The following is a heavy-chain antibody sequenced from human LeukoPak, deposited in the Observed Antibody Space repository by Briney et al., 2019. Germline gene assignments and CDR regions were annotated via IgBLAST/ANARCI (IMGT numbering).Heavy chain of an antibody. J-gene: IGHJ6*02. V-gene: IGHV3-48*04. CDR3: VREVWHCTSTSCRDYYYYGLDV. D-gene: IGHD2-2*01. Sequence: GGSLRLSCAAFGFTFSNYNMNWVRQAPGKGLEWVSYISNSISTIYYTDSVKGRFTISRDNAKNSLYLQMNSLRAEDTAVYYCVREVWHCTSTSCRDYYYYGLDVWGQGTTVTVSS. CDR1: GFTFSNYN. CDR2: ISNSISTI.